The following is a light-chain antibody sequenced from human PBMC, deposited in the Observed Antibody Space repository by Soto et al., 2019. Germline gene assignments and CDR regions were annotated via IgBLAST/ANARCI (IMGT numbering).Light chain of an antibody. V-gene: IGLV2-14*01. Sequence: QSALTQPASVSGSPGQSIAISCTGTFSDVGGYDFVPWYQQHPGKAPKVIIYDVNNRPSGVSNRFFGSKSGTTASLTISGHQAEDEADYCCGSYSTRGCVVFGGGTKLTVL. CDR3: GSYSTRGCVV. CDR1: FSDVGGYDF. J-gene: IGLJ2*01. CDR2: DVN.